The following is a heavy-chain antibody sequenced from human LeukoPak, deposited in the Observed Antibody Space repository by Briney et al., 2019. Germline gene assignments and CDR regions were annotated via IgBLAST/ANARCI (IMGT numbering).Heavy chain of an antibody. V-gene: IGHV4-34*01. Sequence: SETLSLTCAVYGGSFSGYYWSWLRQPPGKGLEWIGEINHSGSTNYNPSLKSRVTISVDTSKNQFSLKLSSSTASDTAVHYCCCSGWYMDYWGQGTLVSVSS. D-gene: IGHD6-19*01. J-gene: IGHJ4*02. CDR1: GGSFSGYY. CDR3: CCSGWYMDY. CDR2: INHSGST.